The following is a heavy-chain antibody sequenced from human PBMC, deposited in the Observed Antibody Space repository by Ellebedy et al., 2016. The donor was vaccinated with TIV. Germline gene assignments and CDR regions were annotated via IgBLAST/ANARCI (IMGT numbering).Heavy chain of an antibody. V-gene: IGHV3-30*01. CDR1: GFAFSSYP. J-gene: IGHJ3*01. CDR2: IAKDGSRK. CDR3: ARDLEVRGVIPLMGAFDV. Sequence: PGGSLRLSCAASGFAFSSYPMHWVRQAPGKGLEWVAVIAKDGSRKYYEDSVRGRFTLSRDNSENSLHLQMNSLRPEDTAIYFCARDLEVRGVIPLMGAFDVWGQGAMVIVSS. D-gene: IGHD3-10*01.